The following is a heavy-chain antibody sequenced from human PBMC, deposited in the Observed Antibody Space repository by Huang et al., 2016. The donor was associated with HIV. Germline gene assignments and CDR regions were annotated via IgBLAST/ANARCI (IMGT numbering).Heavy chain of an antibody. D-gene: IGHD3-10*01. V-gene: IGHV3-23*01. CDR1: GFTFNNYA. CDR3: AKGIKSSGSYYFDY. CDR2: SSGNGGST. J-gene: IGHJ4*02. Sequence: EVQLLESGGGLVQPGGSLRLSCAASGFTFNNYAMNWVRQAPGKGLEGVATSSGNGGSTYYADSVKGRFTISRDNSKNTLYLHMNSLRVEDTAVYYCAKGIKSSGSYYFDYWGQGTLVTVSS.